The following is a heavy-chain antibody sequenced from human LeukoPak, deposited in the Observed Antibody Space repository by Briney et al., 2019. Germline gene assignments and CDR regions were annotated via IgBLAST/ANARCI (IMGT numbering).Heavy chain of an antibody. CDR2: ISSRSGSSI. CDR3: ARVGYSGSPGDY. CDR1: GFTFGDYY. Sequence: GGSLRLSCAASGFTFGDYYMSWIRQAPGKGLEWVSYISSRSGSSIYCGDSVKGRFTVSRDNAKNSLYLQMNSLRAEDTAVYYCARVGYSGSPGDYWGQGTLVTVSS. V-gene: IGHV3-11*04. D-gene: IGHD1-26*01. J-gene: IGHJ4*02.